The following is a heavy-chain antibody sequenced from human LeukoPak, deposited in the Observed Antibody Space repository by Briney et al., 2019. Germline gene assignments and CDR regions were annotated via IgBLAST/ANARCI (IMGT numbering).Heavy chain of an antibody. CDR2: GYTSGST. CDR3: ARGLHGYFDY. V-gene: IGHV4-61*02. J-gene: IGHJ4*02. CDR1: GGSLSSGSYY. Sequence: PSQTLSLTCTVSGGSLSSGSYYWSWLRQPAGKGLEWIGRGYTSGSTNYNPSLKSRVTISVDTSKNQFSLRLSSVTAADTAVYYCARGLHGYFDYWGQGPLVTVSS.